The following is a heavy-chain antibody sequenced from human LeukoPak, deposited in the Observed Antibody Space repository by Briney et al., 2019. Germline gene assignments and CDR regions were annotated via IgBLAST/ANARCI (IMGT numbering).Heavy chain of an antibody. CDR1: GFTFSSYS. D-gene: IGHD5-12*01. CDR3: ARSIGSGYDPGNFDY. CDR2: ISSSSSYI. J-gene: IGHJ4*02. V-gene: IGHV3-21*01. Sequence: GGSLRLSCAASGFTFSSYSMNLVRQAPGKGLEWVSSISSSSSYIYYADSVKGRFTISRDNAKNSLYLQMNSLRAEDTAVYYCARSIGSGYDPGNFDYWGQGTLVTVSS.